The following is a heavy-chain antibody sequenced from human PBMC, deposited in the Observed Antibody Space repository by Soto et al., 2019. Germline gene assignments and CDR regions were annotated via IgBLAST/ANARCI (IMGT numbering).Heavy chain of an antibody. CDR2: IIPIFGTA. J-gene: IGHJ6*02. V-gene: IGHV1-69*06. CDR1: GGTFSSYA. D-gene: IGHD2-8*01. Sequence: SVKVSCKASGGTFSSYAISWLRQAPGQGLEWMGGIIPIFGTANYAQKFQGRVTITADKSTSTAYMELSSLRSEDTAVYYCARSALRMNGMDVWGQGTTVTVSS. CDR3: ARSALRMNGMDV.